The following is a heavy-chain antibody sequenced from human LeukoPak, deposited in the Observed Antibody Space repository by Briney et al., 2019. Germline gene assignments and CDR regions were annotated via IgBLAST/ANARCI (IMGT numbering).Heavy chain of an antibody. J-gene: IGHJ1*01. CDR1: GFTFSNFG. CDR3: AKGAWLDY. V-gene: IGHV3-21*04. D-gene: IGHD3-10*01. CDR2: ISNSSTYM. Sequence: GGSLRLSCAASGFTFSNFGMNWVRQAPGKGLEWVSIISNSSTYMYYADSVKGRFTISRDNSKNTLYLQMNSLRAEDTAVYYCAKGAWLDYWGQGTLVTVSS.